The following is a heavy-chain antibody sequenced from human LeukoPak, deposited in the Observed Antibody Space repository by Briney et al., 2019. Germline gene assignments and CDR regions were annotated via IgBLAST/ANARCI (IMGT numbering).Heavy chain of an antibody. CDR1: GGSISTYY. V-gene: IGHV4-4*07. CDR3: ARVVDCSSTSCYSGYYYYGMDV. Sequence: SETLSLTCTVSGGSISTYYWSWIRQPAGKGLEWIGRIYTSGSTNYNPSLKSRVTISVDTSKNQFSLKLSSVTAADTAVYYCARVVDCSSTSCYSGYYYYGMDVWGQGTTVTVSS. CDR2: IYTSGST. D-gene: IGHD2-2*01. J-gene: IGHJ6*02.